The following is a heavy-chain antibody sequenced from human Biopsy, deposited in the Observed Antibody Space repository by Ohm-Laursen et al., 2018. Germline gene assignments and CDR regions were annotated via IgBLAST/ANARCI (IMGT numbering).Heavy chain of an antibody. CDR1: GVSISTYY. Sequence: SETLSLTCSVSGVSISTYYWSWIRQSPGRGLEWIAYIYYSGSTDYNPSPKSRVNISVDTSKNQFSLKLNSVTAADTAVYYCARDYDTSGYYYVSWGQGTLVTVSS. V-gene: IGHV4-59*08. D-gene: IGHD3-22*01. J-gene: IGHJ5*02. CDR2: IYYSGST. CDR3: ARDYDTSGYYYVS.